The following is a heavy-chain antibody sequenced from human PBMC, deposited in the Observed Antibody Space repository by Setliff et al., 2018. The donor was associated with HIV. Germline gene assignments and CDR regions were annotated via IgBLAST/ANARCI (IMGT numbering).Heavy chain of an antibody. CDR3: ARRGRDGVLIVFATGFDP. J-gene: IGHJ5*02. CDR1: GGSISSSTYY. D-gene: IGHD2-8*01. V-gene: IGHV4-39*01. CDR2: IFYTGST. Sequence: SETLSLTCSVSGGSISSSTYYWGWIRQPPGKGLEWIGDIFYTGSTYYNPSLKSRVAISIDTSENRFSLRLNSVTAADTGVYYCARRGRDGVLIVFATGFDPWGQGTLVT.